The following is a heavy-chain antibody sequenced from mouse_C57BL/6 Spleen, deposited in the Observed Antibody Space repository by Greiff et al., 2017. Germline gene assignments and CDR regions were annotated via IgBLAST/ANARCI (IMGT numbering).Heavy chain of an antibody. CDR3: AREGITTSSRFAY. CDR2: IYPGDGDT. J-gene: IGHJ3*01. V-gene: IGHV1-82*01. D-gene: IGHD1-1*01. CDR1: GYAFSSSW. Sequence: VQLKQSGPELVKPGASVKISCKASGYAFSSSWMNWVKQRPGKGLEWIGRIYPGDGDTNYNGKFKGKATLTADKSSSTAYMQLSSLTSEDSAVYFCAREGITTSSRFAYWGQGTLVTVSA.